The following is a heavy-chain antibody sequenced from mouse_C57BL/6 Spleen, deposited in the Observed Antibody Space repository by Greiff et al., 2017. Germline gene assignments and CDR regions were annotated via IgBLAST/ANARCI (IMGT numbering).Heavy chain of an antibody. V-gene: IGHV1-69*01. CDR2: IDPSDSYT. J-gene: IGHJ4*01. D-gene: IGHD1-1*01. Sequence: QVQLLQPGAELVMPGASLKLSCTASGYTFTSYWMHWVRQTPGQGLEWIGEIDPSDSYTNYTHTFKGKSTWSVDISSSTAYMQLSRQTSEDTAVYYGARSWAFGSSTHALAYWGQGTSVTVSA. CDR3: ARSWAFGSSTHALAY. CDR1: GYTFTSYW.